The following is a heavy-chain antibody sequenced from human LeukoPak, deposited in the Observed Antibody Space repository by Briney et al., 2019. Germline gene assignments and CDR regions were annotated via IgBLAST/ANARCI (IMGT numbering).Heavy chain of an antibody. J-gene: IGHJ4*02. CDR3: ARDQGYSNYY. Sequence: PSETLSLTCTVSGGSISSGSYYWSWIRQPAGKGLEWIGRIYTSGSTNYNPSLKSRVTISVDTSKNQFSLKLSSVTAADTAVYDCARDQGYSNYYWGQGTLVTVSS. CDR2: IYTSGST. V-gene: IGHV4-61*02. CDR1: GGSISSGSYY. D-gene: IGHD4-11*01.